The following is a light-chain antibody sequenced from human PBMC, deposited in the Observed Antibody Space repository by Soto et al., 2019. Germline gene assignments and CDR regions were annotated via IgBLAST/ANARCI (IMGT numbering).Light chain of an antibody. CDR3: SSYAGSNNPHVV. V-gene: IGLV2-8*01. Sequence: QSALTQPPSASWSPGQSVTISCTGTSSDVGGYNYVSWYQQHPGKAPKLMIYEVSKRPSGVPDRFSGSKSGNTASLTVSGLQAEDEADYYCSSYAGSNNPHVVFGGGTKLTVL. CDR2: EVS. CDR1: SSDVGGYNY. J-gene: IGLJ2*01.